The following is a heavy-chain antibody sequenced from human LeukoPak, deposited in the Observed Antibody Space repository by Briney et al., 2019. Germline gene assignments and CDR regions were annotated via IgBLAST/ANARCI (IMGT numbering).Heavy chain of an antibody. CDR2: ISGGGGST. J-gene: IGHJ4*02. D-gene: IGHD1-26*01. CDR3: ALGGIVGATVDY. CDR1: GFTFSSYA. Sequence: GGSLRLSCAASGFTFSSYAMSWVRQAPGKGLEWVSAISGGGGSTYYADSVKGRFTISRDNSKNTLYLQMNSLRAEDTAVYYCALGGIVGATVDYWGQGTLVTVSS. V-gene: IGHV3-23*01.